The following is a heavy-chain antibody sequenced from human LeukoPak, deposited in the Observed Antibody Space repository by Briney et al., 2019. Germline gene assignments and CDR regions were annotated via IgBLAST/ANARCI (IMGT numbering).Heavy chain of an antibody. V-gene: IGHV3-11*01. Sequence: GSLRLSCAASGFIFSDYYLSWIRQAPGKGLEWVSYISTTGSAIYYADSVKGRFTISRDNAKNSVYLQMNSLRAEDTAVYYCARYGSDSHYNNWFDPWGQGTLVTVSS. CDR2: ISTTGSAI. J-gene: IGHJ5*02. CDR3: ARYGSDSHYNNWFDP. CDR1: GFIFSDYY. D-gene: IGHD3-10*01.